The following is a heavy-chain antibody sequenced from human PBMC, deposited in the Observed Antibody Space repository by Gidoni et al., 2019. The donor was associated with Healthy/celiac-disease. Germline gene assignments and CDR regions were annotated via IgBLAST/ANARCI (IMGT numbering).Heavy chain of an antibody. CDR2: ISYDGSNK. J-gene: IGHJ4*02. D-gene: IGHD2-15*01. CDR3: ARVEDGPLDY. Sequence: QVQLVESGGGVVQPGRSLRLSCAASGFTFSSYAMHWVRQAPGKGLGWVAVISYDGSNKYYADSVKGRFTISRDNFKNTLYLQMNSLRAEDTAVYYCARVEDGPLDYWGQGTLVTVSS. V-gene: IGHV3-30-3*01. CDR1: GFTFSSYA.